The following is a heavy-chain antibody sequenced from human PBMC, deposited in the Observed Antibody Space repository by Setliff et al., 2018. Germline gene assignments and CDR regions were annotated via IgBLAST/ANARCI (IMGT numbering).Heavy chain of an antibody. CDR1: GFTFSSYW. V-gene: IGHV3-7*01. D-gene: IGHD3-16*01. CDR2: IKQDGSEK. CDR3: ARDGGEY. J-gene: IGHJ4*02. Sequence: GESLKISCAASGFTFSSYWMSWVRQAPGKGLEWVANIKQDGSEKYYVDSVKGRFSISRDSAKNSLYLQMNSLRAEDTAVYYCARDGGEYWGQGTLVTVSS.